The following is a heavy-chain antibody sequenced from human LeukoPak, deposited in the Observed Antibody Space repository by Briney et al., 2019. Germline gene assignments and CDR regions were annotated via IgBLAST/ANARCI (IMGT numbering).Heavy chain of an antibody. D-gene: IGHD3-22*01. J-gene: IGHJ4*02. CDR2: IYYSGSS. CDR1: AGSITSRRYY. Sequence: PSQTLSLTDPVPAGSITSRRYYCGWIRQPPGKGLEWIGSIYYSGSSYYNPSLKSRVTISVDTSKNQFSLKLSSVTAADTAVYYCATTGYYYDSSGYYGYWDQGTLVTVSS. V-gene: IGHV4-39*01. CDR3: ATTGYYYDSSGYYGY.